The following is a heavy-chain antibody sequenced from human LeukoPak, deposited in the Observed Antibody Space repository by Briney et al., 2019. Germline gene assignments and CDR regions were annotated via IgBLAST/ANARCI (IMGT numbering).Heavy chain of an antibody. CDR2: ISGSGGST. Sequence: GGSLRLSCVASGFTFSSYAMSWVRQAPGKGLEWVSAISGSGGSTYYADSVKGRFTISRDNSKNTLYLQMNSLRAEDTAVYYCAKDGGCSLDLDFDYWGQGTLVTVSS. V-gene: IGHV3-23*01. J-gene: IGHJ4*02. D-gene: IGHD5-18*01. CDR3: AKDGGCSLDLDFDY. CDR1: GFTFSSYA.